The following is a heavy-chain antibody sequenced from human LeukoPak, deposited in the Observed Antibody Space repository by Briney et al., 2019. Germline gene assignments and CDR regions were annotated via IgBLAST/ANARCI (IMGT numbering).Heavy chain of an antibody. J-gene: IGHJ4*02. V-gene: IGHV3-23*01. Sequence: PGGSLRLSCAGSGFTFASYAMTWVRQAPGKGPEWVSSISGRGSTTYYADSVKGRFTISRDNSKNTLYLQMSSLRAEDTAVYYCAKDRYWEDIVDGLFDYWGQGTLVTVSS. D-gene: IGHD2-15*01. CDR3: AKDRYWEDIVDGLFDY. CDR2: ISGRGSTT. CDR1: GFTFASYA.